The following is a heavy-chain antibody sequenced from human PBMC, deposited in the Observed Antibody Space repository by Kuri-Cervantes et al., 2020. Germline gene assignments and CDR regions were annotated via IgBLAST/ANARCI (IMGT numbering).Heavy chain of an antibody. Sequence: GGSLRLSCAASGFTFSNYAMTWVRQAPGKGLKWVSAISSSGANTYYADSVKGRFTISRDNSKNTLYLQVNSLRAEDTAVYYCAKGGYSSLSLFDSWGQGTLVTVSS. J-gene: IGHJ4*02. CDR3: AKGGYSSLSLFDS. CDR1: GFTFSNYA. CDR2: ISSSGANT. D-gene: IGHD6-19*01. V-gene: IGHV3-23*01.